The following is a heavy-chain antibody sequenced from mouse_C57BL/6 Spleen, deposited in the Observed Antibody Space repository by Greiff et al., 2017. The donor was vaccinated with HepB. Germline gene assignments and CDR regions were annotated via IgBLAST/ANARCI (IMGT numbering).Heavy chain of an antibody. CDR2: INPGSGGT. D-gene: IGHD2-2*01. J-gene: IGHJ2*01. CDR3: ARTEDGYDGYYFDY. CDR1: GYAFTNYL. V-gene: IGHV1-54*01. Sequence: VQGVESGAELVRPGTSVKVSCKASGYAFTNYLIEWVKQRPGQGLEWIGVINPGSGGTNYNEKFKGKATLTADKSSSTAYMQLSSLTSEDSAVYFCARTEDGYDGYYFDYWGQGTTLTVSS.